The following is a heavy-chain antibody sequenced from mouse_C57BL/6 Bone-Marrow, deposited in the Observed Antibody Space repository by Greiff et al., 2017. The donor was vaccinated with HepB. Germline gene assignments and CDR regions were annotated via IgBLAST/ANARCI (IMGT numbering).Heavy chain of an antibody. CDR3: ARPTDSSYFDS. Sequence: QVQLQQPGAELVRPGTSVKLSCKASGYTFTSYWMHWVKQRPGQGLEWIGVIDPSDSYTNYNQKFKGKATLTVDTSSSTAYMQLSSLTSEDSAVYYCARPTDSSYFDSWRQGTPLTVSS. J-gene: IGHJ2*01. D-gene: IGHD1-1*01. CDR1: GYTFTSYW. CDR2: IDPSDSYT. V-gene: IGHV1-59*01.